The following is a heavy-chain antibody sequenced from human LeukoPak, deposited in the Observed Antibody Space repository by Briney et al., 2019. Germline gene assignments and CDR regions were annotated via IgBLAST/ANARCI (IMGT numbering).Heavy chain of an antibody. J-gene: IGHJ4*02. V-gene: IGHV3-30*03. CDR1: GFTFSSYG. CDR3: ATTLGSGWKFDY. CDR2: ISYDGSNK. D-gene: IGHD6-19*01. Sequence: GGSLRLSCAASGFTFSSYGVSWVRQAPGKGLEWVAVISYDGSNKYADSVKGRFSISRDNSKNTLYLQMNSLRAEDTAVYYCATTLGSGWKFDYWGQGTLVTVSS.